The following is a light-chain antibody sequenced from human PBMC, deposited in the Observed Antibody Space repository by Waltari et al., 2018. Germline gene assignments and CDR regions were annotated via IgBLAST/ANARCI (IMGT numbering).Light chain of an antibody. J-gene: IGKJ4*01. CDR3: QQYGSSPLT. CDR1: QSVSSSY. V-gene: IGKV3-20*01. CDR2: GAS. Sequence: EIVLTQSPGTLSLSPREIATLSFRASQSVSSSYLAWYQQKPGQAPRLLIYGASSRATGIPDRFSGSGSGTDFTLTISRLEPEDFAVYYCQQYGSSPLTFGGGTKVEIK.